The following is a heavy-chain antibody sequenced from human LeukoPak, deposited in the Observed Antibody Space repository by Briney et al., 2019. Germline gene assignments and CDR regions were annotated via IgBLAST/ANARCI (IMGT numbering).Heavy chain of an antibody. Sequence: PGGSLRLSCAASGFTFSSYAMSWVRQAPGKGLEWVSAISGTGVNTYYADSVKGRFTISSDNSKNTLSLQMNSLRAEDTAVYYCAKGGLGYYDSSGYRYWGQGTLVTVSS. CDR2: ISGTGVNT. CDR3: AKGGLGYYDSSGYRY. CDR1: GFTFSSYA. D-gene: IGHD3-22*01. J-gene: IGHJ4*02. V-gene: IGHV3-23*01.